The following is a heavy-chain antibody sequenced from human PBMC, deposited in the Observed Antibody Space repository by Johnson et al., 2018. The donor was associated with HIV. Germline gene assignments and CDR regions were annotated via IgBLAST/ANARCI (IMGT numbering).Heavy chain of an antibody. CDR2: ISGAGGSR. D-gene: IGHD3-10*01. Sequence: VQLVESGGGLVQPGGSLRLSCAPSAFTFSSFAMSWVRQAPGKGLEWVSGISGAGGSRNYEDSVKGRFTISRDNSKNTLYLQMNSLRAEDTAIYYCAKDGHSYESGSQHYPFHEFDVWGQGTMVAVSS. CDR1: AFTFSSFA. CDR3: AKDGHSYESGSQHYPFHEFDV. J-gene: IGHJ3*01. V-gene: IGHV3-23*04.